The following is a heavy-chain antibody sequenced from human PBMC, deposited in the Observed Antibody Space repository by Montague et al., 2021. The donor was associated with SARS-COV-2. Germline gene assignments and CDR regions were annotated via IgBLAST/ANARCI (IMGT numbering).Heavy chain of an antibody. D-gene: IGHD5/OR15-5a*01. CDR1: GFTFSKYG. V-gene: IGHV3-21*01. CDR3: ARALSASYSVGGDSFDI. CDR2: ISTSSLYI. Sequence: SRRLSCAASGFTFSKYGMNWVRQAPGKGLEWVSSISTSSLYIYYAASVKGRFTISRANAKNSLFLQMDSLRAEDTAVYYCARALSASYSVGGDSFDISGQGTMVTASS. J-gene: IGHJ3*02.